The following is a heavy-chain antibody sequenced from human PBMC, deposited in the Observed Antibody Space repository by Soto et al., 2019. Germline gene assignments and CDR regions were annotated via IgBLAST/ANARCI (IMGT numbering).Heavy chain of an antibody. CDR2: IYYSGST. V-gene: IGHV4-31*03. D-gene: IGHD3-10*01. J-gene: IGHJ6*03. CDR3: AREVRGMVRGIITNYYYYMDV. CDR1: GGSISSGGYY. Sequence: SETLSLTCTVSGGSISSGGYYWSWIRQHPGKGLEWIGYIYYSGSTYYNPSLKSRVTISVDTSKNQFSLKLSSVTAADTAVYYCAREVRGMVRGIITNYYYYMDVWGKGTTVTVSS.